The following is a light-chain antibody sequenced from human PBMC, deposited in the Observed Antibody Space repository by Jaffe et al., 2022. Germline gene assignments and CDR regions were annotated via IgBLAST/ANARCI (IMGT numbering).Light chain of an antibody. CDR2: DKN. CDR3: NSRDSSGNHRVV. Sequence: SSELTQDPAVSVALGQTVRITCQGDSIGTYDATWYQQKPGQAPILVIYDKNNRPSGIPDRFSASNSGNTAYLTITGAQAEDEADYYCNSRDSSGNHRVVFGGGTKLTVL. CDR1: SIGTYD. V-gene: IGLV3-19*01. J-gene: IGLJ3*02.